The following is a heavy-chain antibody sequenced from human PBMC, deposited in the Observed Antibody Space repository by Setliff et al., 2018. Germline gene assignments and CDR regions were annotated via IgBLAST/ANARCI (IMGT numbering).Heavy chain of an antibody. CDR3: ATESLLRYFDLVGNPYAFDI. V-gene: IGHV1-24*01. D-gene: IGHD3-9*01. Sequence: GASEKVSCKVSGYTLTELSMHWVRQAPGKGLEWMGGFDPEDGETIYAQKFQGRVTMTEDTSTDTAYMELSSLRSEDTAVYYCATESLLRYFDLVGNPYAFDIWGQGTMVTVSS. J-gene: IGHJ3*02. CDR1: GYTLTELS. CDR2: FDPEDGET.